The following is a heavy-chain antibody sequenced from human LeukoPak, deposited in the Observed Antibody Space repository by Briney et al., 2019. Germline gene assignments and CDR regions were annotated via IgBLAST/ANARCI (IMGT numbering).Heavy chain of an antibody. CDR1: GFTFSSYG. V-gene: IGHV3-33*01. CDR2: IWYDGSNK. J-gene: IGHJ6*02. D-gene: IGHD3-22*01. Sequence: GGSLRLSCAASGFTFSSYGMHWVRQAPGKGLEWVAVIWYDGSNKYYADSVKGRFTISRDNSKNTLYRKMNSLRAEDTAVYYCARDLLHSSGYYFTGYYYYGMDVWGQGTTVTVSS. CDR3: ARDLLHSSGYYFTGYYYYGMDV.